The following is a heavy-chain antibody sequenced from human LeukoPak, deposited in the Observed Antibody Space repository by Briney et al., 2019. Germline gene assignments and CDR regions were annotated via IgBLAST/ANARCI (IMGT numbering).Heavy chain of an antibody. J-gene: IGHJ4*02. D-gene: IGHD6-6*01. CDR1: GYSFTTYW. Sequence: GESLKISCKGSGYSFTTYWIGWVRQMPGKGLGWMGIIYPGDSDTRYSPSFQGQVTISADKSISTAYLQWSSLKASDTAMYYCAGLGPNEYSSSNPLDYWGQGTLVTVSS. V-gene: IGHV5-51*01. CDR2: IYPGDSDT. CDR3: AGLGPNEYSSSNPLDY.